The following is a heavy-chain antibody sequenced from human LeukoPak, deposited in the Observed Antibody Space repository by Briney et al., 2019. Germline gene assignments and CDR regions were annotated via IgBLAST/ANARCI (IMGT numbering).Heavy chain of an antibody. J-gene: IGHJ4*02. CDR3: ARRRDLFDY. CDR2: IHNSGST. CDR1: GGSISSYY. V-gene: IGHV4-59*08. D-gene: IGHD3/OR15-3a*01. Sequence: SETLSLTCTVSGGSISSYYWSWIRQPPGKGLEWIGYIHNSGSTNYNPSLKSRVTMSLDTPKNQFSLKMRSVTAADTAVYYCARRRDLFDYWGQGTLVTVSS.